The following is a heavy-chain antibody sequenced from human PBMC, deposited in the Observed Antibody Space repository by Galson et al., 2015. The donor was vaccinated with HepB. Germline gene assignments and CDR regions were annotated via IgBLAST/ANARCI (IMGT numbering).Heavy chain of an antibody. CDR2: INAGNGNT. V-gene: IGHV1-3*01. CDR1: GYTFTSYA. CDR3: ARGDGYSSGWYTQYYFDY. D-gene: IGHD6-19*01. J-gene: IGHJ4*02. Sequence: SVKVSCKASGYTFTSYAMHWVRQAPGQRLEWMGWINAGNGNTKYSQKFQGRVTITRDTSASTAYMELSSLRSEDTAVYYCARGDGYSSGWYTQYYFDYWGQGTLVTVSS.